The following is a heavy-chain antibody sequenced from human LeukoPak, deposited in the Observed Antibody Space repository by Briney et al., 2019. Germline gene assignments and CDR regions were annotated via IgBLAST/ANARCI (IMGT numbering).Heavy chain of an antibody. CDR2: IWFDGTNK. V-gene: IGHV3-33*01. J-gene: IGHJ1*01. D-gene: IGHD3-10*01. CDR1: GFTFSSYA. Sequence: PGPSLRLSCAASGFTFSSYAMHWVRQAPGKGLEWVALIWFDGTNKFYADSVKGRFTISRDNSKNTLYLQMNSLRAEDTAVYYCARDHGPSGSEYFQHWGQGTLVTASS. CDR3: ARDHGPSGSEYFQH.